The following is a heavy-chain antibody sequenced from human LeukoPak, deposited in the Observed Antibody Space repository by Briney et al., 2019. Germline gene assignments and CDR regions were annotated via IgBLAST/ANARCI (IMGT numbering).Heavy chain of an antibody. CDR2: ISGSGGST. CDR1: GFTFSSYA. J-gene: IGHJ4*02. CDR3: AKSAMIVVAITTALDY. D-gene: IGHD3-22*01. Sequence: GGSLRLSCAASGFTFSSYAMSWVRQAPGKGLEWVSAISGSGGSTYYADSVKGRFTISRDNSKNTLYLQMNSLRAEDTAVYYCAKSAMIVVAITTALDYWGQGTLVTVSS. V-gene: IGHV3-23*01.